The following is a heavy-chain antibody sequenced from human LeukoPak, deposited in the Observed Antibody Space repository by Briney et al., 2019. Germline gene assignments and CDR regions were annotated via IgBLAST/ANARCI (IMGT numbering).Heavy chain of an antibody. J-gene: IGHJ4*02. CDR2: ISSSSSYI. V-gene: IGHV3-21*01. CDR3: ARVVRSGRPLVQEKYYFDY. CDR1: GFTFSSYS. D-gene: IGHD6-13*01. Sequence: GGSLRLSCAASGFTFSSYSMNWVRQAPGKGLEWVASISSSSSYIYYADSVKGRFTISRDNAKNSLYLQMNSLRAEDTAVYCCARVVRSGRPLVQEKYYFDYWGQGTLVTVSS.